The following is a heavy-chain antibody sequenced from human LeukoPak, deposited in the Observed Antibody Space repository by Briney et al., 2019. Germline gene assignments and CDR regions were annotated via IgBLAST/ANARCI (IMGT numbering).Heavy chain of an antibody. J-gene: IGHJ3*02. V-gene: IGHV4-61*02. CDR3: ARSKTTELGYCSSTSCRDDAFDI. CDR1: GGSISSGSYY. Sequence: SETLSLTCTVSGGSISSGSYYWSWIRQPAGKGLEWIGRIYTSGSTNYNPSLKSRVTISVDTSKNQFSLKLSSVTAADTAVYYCARSKTTELGYCSSTSCRDDAFDIWGQGTMVTVSS. D-gene: IGHD2-2*01. CDR2: IYTSGST.